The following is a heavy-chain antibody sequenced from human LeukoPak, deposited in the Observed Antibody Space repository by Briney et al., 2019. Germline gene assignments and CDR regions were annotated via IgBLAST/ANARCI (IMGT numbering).Heavy chain of an antibody. J-gene: IGHJ4*02. CDR2: ISYDGSNK. CDR1: GFTFSSYA. V-gene: IGHV3-30*14. CDR3: ARGKDSSGYYWSLDY. D-gene: IGHD3-22*01. Sequence: GGSLRLSCAASGFTFSSYAMHWVRQAPGKGLEWVAVISYDGSNKYYADSVKGRFTISRDNSKNTLYLQMNSLRAEDTAVYYCARGKDSSGYYWSLDYWGQGTLVTVSS.